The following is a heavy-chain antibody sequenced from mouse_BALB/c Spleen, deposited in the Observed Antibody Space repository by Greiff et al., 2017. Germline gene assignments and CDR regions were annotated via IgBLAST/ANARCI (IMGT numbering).Heavy chain of an antibody. Sequence: QVQLQQSAAELARPGASVKMSSKASGYTFTSYTMHWVKQRPGQGLEWIGYINPSSGYTEYNQKFKDKTTLTADKSSSTAYMQLSSLTSEDSAVYYCARGYGYDVWFAYWGQGTLVTVSA. J-gene: IGHJ3*01. V-gene: IGHV1-4*02. CDR1: GYTFTSYT. CDR2: INPSSGYT. D-gene: IGHD2-2*01. CDR3: ARGYGYDVWFAY.